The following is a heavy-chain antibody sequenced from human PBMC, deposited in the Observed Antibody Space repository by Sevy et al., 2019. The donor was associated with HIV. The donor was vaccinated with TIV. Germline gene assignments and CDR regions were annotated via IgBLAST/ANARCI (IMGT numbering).Heavy chain of an antibody. V-gene: IGHV3-30*18. CDR2: LSYDGNIQ. D-gene: IGHD5-18*01. CDR3: AKDQGGYNYAPGY. J-gene: IGHJ4*02. CDR1: GLTFSTYG. Sequence: GGSLRLSCAASGLTFSTYGMHWVRQAPGKGLEWVAVLSYDGNIQYYADSVKGRFTVSRDNSKNPLYLQMNSLRAEDSAVYYCAKDQGGYNYAPGYWGQGTLVTVSS.